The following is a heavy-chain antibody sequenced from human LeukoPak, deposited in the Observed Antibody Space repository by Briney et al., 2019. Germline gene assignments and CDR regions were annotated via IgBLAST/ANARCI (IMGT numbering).Heavy chain of an antibody. CDR3: ARGPYYFDY. CDR1: GGSISSYY. J-gene: IGHJ4*02. CDR2: IFSSGST. V-gene: IGHV4-59*01. Sequence: PSESLSLTCTVSGGSISSYYWNWIRQPPGKGLEWIGYIFSSGSTNYNPSLRSRVTISVDTSKNQFSLKLSSVTAADTAVYYCARGPYYFDYWGQGTLVTASS.